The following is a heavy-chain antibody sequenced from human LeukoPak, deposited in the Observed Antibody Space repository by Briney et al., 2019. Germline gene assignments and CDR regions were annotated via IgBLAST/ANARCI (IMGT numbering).Heavy chain of an antibody. CDR3: AREWVVPAANYYYGMDV. CDR2: INSDGSIT. Sequence: TGGSLRLSCAASGFTFTTYWMHWVRQAPGKGLVWVSHINSDGSITSYADSVKGRFTISRDNAKNTLYLQMNSLRAEDTAVYYCAREWVVPAANYYYGMDVWGQGTTVTVSS. J-gene: IGHJ6*02. V-gene: IGHV3-74*01. CDR1: GFTFTTYW. D-gene: IGHD2-2*01.